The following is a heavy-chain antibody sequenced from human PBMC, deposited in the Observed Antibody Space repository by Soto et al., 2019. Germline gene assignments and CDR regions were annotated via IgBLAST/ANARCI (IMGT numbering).Heavy chain of an antibody. CDR3: PSVGGDLTIFGVAIPPRVLYH. CDR1: GGTFSSYA. Sequence: QVQLVQSGAEVKKPGSSVKVSCKSSGGTFSSYAISWVRHAPGQGVVWMGGIIPIFGTANYAQQFQGRVLIHASESRGTAYMEQSNLRLGDTAVDYSPSVGGDLTIFGVAIPPRVLYHSGQGTLVAVSS. J-gene: IGHJ1*01. D-gene: IGHD3-3*01. CDR2: IIPIFGTA. V-gene: IGHV1-69*19.